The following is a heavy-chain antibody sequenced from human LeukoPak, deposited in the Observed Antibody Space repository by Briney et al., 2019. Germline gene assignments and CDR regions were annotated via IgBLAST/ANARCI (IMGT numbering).Heavy chain of an antibody. CDR3: ARDGKKQWLFDAFDI. V-gene: IGHV3-66*02. D-gene: IGHD6-19*01. Sequence: GGSLRLSCAASEFTVSSNYMSWVRQAPGKGLEWVSVIYSGGSTYYADSVKGRFTISRDNSKNTLYLQMNSLRAEDTAVYYCARDGKKQWLFDAFDIWGQGTMVTVSS. CDR2: IYSGGST. J-gene: IGHJ3*02. CDR1: EFTVSSNY.